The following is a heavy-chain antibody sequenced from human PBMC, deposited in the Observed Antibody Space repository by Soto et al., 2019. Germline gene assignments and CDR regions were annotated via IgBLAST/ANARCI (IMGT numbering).Heavy chain of an antibody. V-gene: IGHV4-34*01. Sequence: SETLSLTCAVYGGSFSGYYWSWIRQPPGKGLEWIGEINHSGSTNYNPSLKSRVTISVDTSKNQFSLKLSSVTAADTAVYYCARGGGYSYGYAFDYWGQGTLVTVSS. J-gene: IGHJ4*02. CDR1: GGSFSGYY. CDR2: INHSGST. CDR3: ARGGGYSYGYAFDY. D-gene: IGHD5-18*01.